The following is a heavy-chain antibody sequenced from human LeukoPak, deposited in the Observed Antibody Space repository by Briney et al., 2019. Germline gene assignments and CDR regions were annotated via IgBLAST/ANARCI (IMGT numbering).Heavy chain of an antibody. J-gene: IGHJ4*02. Sequence: SETLSLTCTVSGGSISNYYGRWIRQPPGKGLEWIGYIYYSGSTNYNPSLKSRVTISVDTSKNQFSLKLSSVTAADTAVYYCARDAPLSGNFDYWGQGTLLTVSP. D-gene: IGHD1-26*01. V-gene: IGHV4-59*01. CDR2: IYYSGST. CDR3: ARDAPLSGNFDY. CDR1: GGSISNYY.